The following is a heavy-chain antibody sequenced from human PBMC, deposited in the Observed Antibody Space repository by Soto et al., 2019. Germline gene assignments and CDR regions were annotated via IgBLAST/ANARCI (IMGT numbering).Heavy chain of an antibody. CDR3: AKDRQLVFALYYVDY. V-gene: IGHV3-30*18. J-gene: IGHJ4*02. CDR1: GFTFSSYG. Sequence: QVHLVESGGGVVQPGRSLRLSCAASGFTFSSYGMHWVCQAPGKGLEWVAVISYHGSNKDYADCVKGRFTISRDNSKNTLYLQMNSLRGEDTAVYFCAKDRQLVFALYYVDYWGQGTLVTVS. D-gene: IGHD6-6*01. CDR2: ISYHGSNK.